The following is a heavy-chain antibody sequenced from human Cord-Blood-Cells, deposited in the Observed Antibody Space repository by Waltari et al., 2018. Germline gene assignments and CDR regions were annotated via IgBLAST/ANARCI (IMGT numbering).Heavy chain of an antibody. V-gene: IGHV1-2*02. J-gene: IGHJ4*02. CDR2: SNPNRGGT. CDR1: GYTFTGYY. CDR3: ARGRGGYSSSWYIDY. D-gene: IGHD6-13*01. Sequence: QVQLVQSGAEVKKPGASVKVSCKASGYTFTGYYMHWVRQAPGQGLEWMGWSNPNRGGTNYAQKFQGRVTMTRDTSISTAYMELSRLRSDDTAVYYCARGRGGYSSSWYIDYWGQGTLVTVSS.